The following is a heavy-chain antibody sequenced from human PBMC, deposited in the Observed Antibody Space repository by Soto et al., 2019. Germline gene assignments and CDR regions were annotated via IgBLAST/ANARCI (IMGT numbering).Heavy chain of an antibody. Sequence: QVQLVQSGAEVKKPGASVRVSCKASGYTFTTYYLHWLRQAPGQGLEWMGIIDPRAGSASHAQNFQGRVTMTRDTSTRTVYMDLRSLRSEDTAVYYCARAGYYDSSGYDGFDILGQGTMVTVSS. CDR1: GYTFTTYY. CDR2: IDPRAGSA. CDR3: ARAGYYDSSGYDGFDI. V-gene: IGHV1-46*01. D-gene: IGHD3-22*01. J-gene: IGHJ3*02.